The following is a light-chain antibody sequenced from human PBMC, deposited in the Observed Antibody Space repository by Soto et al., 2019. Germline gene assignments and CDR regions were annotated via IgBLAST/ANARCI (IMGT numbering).Light chain of an antibody. Sequence: DSQMTQSPSALPASVGDRVTITCRASQSISSWLAWYQQKPGKAPKLLIYDASSLESGVPSRFSGSGSGTEFTLTISSLQPDDFATYYCQQYNSYPWTFGQGTKVDI. CDR3: QQYNSYPWT. CDR1: QSISSW. V-gene: IGKV1-5*01. J-gene: IGKJ1*01. CDR2: DAS.